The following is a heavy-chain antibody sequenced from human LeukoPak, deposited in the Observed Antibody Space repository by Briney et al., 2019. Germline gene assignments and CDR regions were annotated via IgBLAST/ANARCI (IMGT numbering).Heavy chain of an antibody. D-gene: IGHD7-27*01. J-gene: IGHJ4*02. CDR1: EYTFTDYY. CDR3: ARAKANWGSGDY. Sequence: ASVKVSCKASEYTFTDYYVHWVRQAPGQGLEWMGWINPNTGGANYAQKFQGRVTMTRDTSISTGYLDLSGLRSDDTAVYYCARAKANWGSGDYWGQETLVTVSS. CDR2: INPNTGGA. V-gene: IGHV1-2*02.